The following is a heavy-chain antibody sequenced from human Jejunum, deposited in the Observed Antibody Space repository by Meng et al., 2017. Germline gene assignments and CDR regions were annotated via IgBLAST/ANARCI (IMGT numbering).Heavy chain of an antibody. CDR3: ARIRWGLGWSFDS. D-gene: IGHD1-26*01. CDR2: VYSSGSN. J-gene: IGHJ4*02. V-gene: IGHV4-4*07. CDR1: DGSISNYY. Sequence: SETLSLTCTVPDGSISNYYWSWIRQPAGKGLEWIGRVYSSGSNNYDPSLKSRVTMSADTSKNQFSLRLSSVTAADTAVYYCARIRWGLGWSFDSWGQGTLVTVSS.